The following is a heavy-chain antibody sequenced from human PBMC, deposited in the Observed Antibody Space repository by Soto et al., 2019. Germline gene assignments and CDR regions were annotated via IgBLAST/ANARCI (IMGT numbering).Heavy chain of an antibody. V-gene: IGHV3-53*01. J-gene: IGHJ5*02. CDR2: IYSGGSS. Sequence: GGSLRLSCVASGFTVSSNYMSWVRQAPGKGLEWVAVIYSGGSSYYPDSVKGRFTISRDNYQNTLYLQMHNLRAEDTAVYYCANEQASSGGVIAWGQGTLVTVSS. CDR3: ANEQASSGGVIA. D-gene: IGHD3-10*01. CDR1: GFTVSSNY.